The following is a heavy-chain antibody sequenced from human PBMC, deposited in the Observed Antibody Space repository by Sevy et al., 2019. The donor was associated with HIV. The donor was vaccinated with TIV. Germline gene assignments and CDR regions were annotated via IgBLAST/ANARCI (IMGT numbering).Heavy chain of an antibody. Sequence: SETLSLTCTVSGGSISSSSYYRGWIRQTPGKGLEWIGSIYDSGSTYYNPSLKSRVTISVDTSKHQFSLKLSSVTAADTAVYYWARRGYGSGSYSDYWGQGTLVTVSS. CDR2: IYDSGST. CDR3: ARRGYGSGSYSDY. CDR1: GGSISSSSYY. J-gene: IGHJ4*02. V-gene: IGHV4-39*01. D-gene: IGHD3-10*01.